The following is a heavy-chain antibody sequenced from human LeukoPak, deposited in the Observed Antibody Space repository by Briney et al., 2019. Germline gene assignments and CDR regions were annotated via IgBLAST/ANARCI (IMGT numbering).Heavy chain of an antibody. CDR1: GGSFSGYY. CDR3: ARAPGGNPTTHYFDY. J-gene: IGHJ4*02. D-gene: IGHD1-14*01. CDR2: IYYSGGT. Sequence: PSETLSLTCAVYGGSFSGYYGSWIRQPPGKGLEWIGYIYYSGGTNYNPSLKSRVTISVDTSKKQFSLKLSSVTAADTAVYYCARAPGGNPTTHYFDYWGQGTLVTVSS. V-gene: IGHV4-59*01.